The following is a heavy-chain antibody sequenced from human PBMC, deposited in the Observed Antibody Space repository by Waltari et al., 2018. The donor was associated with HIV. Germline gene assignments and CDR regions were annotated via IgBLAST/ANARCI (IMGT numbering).Heavy chain of an antibody. V-gene: IGHV4-34*01. CDR2: INHSGST. D-gene: IGHD1-26*01. Sequence: QVQLQQWGAGLLKPSETLSLTCAVYGGSFSGYSWSWIRQPPGKGLEWIGEINHSGSTNYNPSLKSRVTISVDTSKNQFSLKLSSVTAADTAVYYCAREGGSLPDFQHWGQGTLVTVSS. CDR3: AREGGSLPDFQH. J-gene: IGHJ1*01. CDR1: GGSFSGYS.